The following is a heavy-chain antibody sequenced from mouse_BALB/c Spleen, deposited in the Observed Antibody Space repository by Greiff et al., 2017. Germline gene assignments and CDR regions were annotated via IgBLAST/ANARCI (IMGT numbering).Heavy chain of an antibody. D-gene: IGHD2-2*01. CDR2: ISSGRSTI. CDR1: GFTFSSFG. J-gene: IGHJ3*01. CDR3: ARDGYDAWFAY. Sequence: EVMLVESGGGLVQPGGSRKLSCAASGFTFSSFGMHWVRQAPEKGLEWVAYISSGRSTIYYADTVKGRFTISRDNPKNTLFLQMTSLRSEDTAMYYCARDGYDAWFAYWGQGTLVTVSA. V-gene: IGHV5-17*02.